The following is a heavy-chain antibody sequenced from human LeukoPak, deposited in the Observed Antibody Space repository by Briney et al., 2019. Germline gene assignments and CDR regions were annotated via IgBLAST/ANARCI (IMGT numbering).Heavy chain of an antibody. V-gene: IGHV4-34*01. CDR2: INHSGST. CDR1: GGSFSGYY. Sequence: SETLSLTCAVYGGSFSGYYWSWIRQPPGKGLEWIGEINHSGSTNYNPSLKSRVTISVDTSKNQFSLKLSSVTAADTAVYYCARVRTSGYSSSWYREGYFDYWGQGTLVTVSS. D-gene: IGHD6-13*01. CDR3: ARVRTSGYSSSWYREGYFDY. J-gene: IGHJ4*02.